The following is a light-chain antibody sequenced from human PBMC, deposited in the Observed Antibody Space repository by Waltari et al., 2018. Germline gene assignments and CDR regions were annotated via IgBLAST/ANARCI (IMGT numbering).Light chain of an antibody. J-gene: IGKJ1*01. Sequence: DIVMTQSPDSLAVSLGERATINCKSSQSVLYSSTNKNFLSWYQQKPGQPPKLLIYWASTRESGVPDRFSGSGSGTDFTLTISSLQAEDVAVYYCQQYSSAPPWTFGQGTKVESK. CDR3: QQYSSAPPWT. CDR1: QSVLYSSTNKNF. CDR2: WAS. V-gene: IGKV4-1*01.